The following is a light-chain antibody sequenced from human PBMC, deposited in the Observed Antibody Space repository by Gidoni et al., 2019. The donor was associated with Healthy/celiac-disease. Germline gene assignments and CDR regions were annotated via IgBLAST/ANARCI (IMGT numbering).Light chain of an antibody. CDR2: AAS. Sequence: DIQMTKSPSSLSASVGDRVTITCRASQSISSYLNWYQQKPGKAPKLLIDAASSLQSAVPSRFSGSGSGTDFTLTISSLQPEDFATYYCQQSYSTPPYTFGQGTKLEIK. J-gene: IGKJ2*01. CDR3: QQSYSTPPYT. V-gene: IGKV1-39*01. CDR1: QSISSY.